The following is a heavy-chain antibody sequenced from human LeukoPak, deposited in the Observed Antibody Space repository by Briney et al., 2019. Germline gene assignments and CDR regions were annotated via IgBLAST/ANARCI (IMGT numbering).Heavy chain of an antibody. V-gene: IGHV4-59*08. CDR1: GGSISSYY. J-gene: IGHJ6*02. CDR2: IYYSGST. CDR3: ARRMWSDYNKLAEYGMDV. D-gene: IGHD3-3*01. Sequence: SETLSLTCTVSGGSISSYYWSWIRQPPGKGLEWIGYIYYSGSTNYNPSLKSRVTISVDTSKNQFSLKLSSVTAADTAVYYCARRMWSDYNKLAEYGMDVWGQGTTVTVSS.